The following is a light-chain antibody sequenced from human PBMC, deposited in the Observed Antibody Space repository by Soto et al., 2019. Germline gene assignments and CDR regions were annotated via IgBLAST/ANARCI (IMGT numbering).Light chain of an antibody. CDR2: AAS. CDR3: QEANSNPRT. Sequence: DIQMTQSPSSVSASVGDRVTITCRATQGISSWLSWYQQKPGKAPKLLISAASSLQSGVPSRFGDSGSGTDFTLTINNQQPEDFATYYCQEANSNPRTFGHGTKLDI. CDR1: QGISSW. J-gene: IGKJ3*01. V-gene: IGKV1-12*01.